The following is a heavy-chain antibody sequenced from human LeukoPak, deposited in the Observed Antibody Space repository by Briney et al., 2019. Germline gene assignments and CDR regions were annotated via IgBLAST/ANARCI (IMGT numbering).Heavy chain of an antibody. CDR3: TRLIYYGSGSFYSWFDP. D-gene: IGHD3-10*01. Sequence: PGGSLRLSCAASGFTVSSNYMSWVRQASGKGLEWVGRIRSKANNYATAYAASVKGRFTISRDDSKNTAYLLMNSLKTEDTAVYYCTRLIYYGSGSFYSWFDPWGQGTLVTVSS. CDR1: GFTVSSNY. J-gene: IGHJ5*02. CDR2: IRSKANNYAT. V-gene: IGHV3-73*01.